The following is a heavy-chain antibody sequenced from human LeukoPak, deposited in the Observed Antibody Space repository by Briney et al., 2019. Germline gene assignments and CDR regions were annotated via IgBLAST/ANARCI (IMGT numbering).Heavy chain of an antibody. CDR2: IYTSGST. CDR1: GGSISSYY. Sequence: SETLSLTCTVSGGSISSYYWSWIRQPPGKGLEWIGYIYTSGSTNYNPSLKSRVTISVDTSKNQFSLKLSSVTAADTAVYYCARDDGSPGGGSWFDPWGQGTLVTVSS. CDR3: ARDDGSPGGGSWFDP. J-gene: IGHJ5*02. D-gene: IGHD3-16*01. V-gene: IGHV4-59*01.